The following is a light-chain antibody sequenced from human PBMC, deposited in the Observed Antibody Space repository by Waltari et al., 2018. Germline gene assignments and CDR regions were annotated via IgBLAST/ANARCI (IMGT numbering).Light chain of an antibody. CDR1: QSVGRT. Sequence: EILLTQSPASLSLSPGDRATLSCRASQSVGRTLAWYQQRPGQAPRLLIYDASTRATGIPDRFSGSGSGTDFSLTISRLEPEDFAIYYCQKYGTRPATFGQGTKVEVK. V-gene: IGKV3-20*01. CDR3: QKYGTRPAT. J-gene: IGKJ1*01. CDR2: DAS.